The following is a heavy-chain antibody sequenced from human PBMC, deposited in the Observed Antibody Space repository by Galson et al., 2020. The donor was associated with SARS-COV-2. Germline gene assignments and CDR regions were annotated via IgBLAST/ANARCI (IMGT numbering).Heavy chain of an antibody. V-gene: IGHV3-23*01. CDR3: AKTLVGNGGYMDV. CDR2: IDSTGGFI. J-gene: IGHJ6*03. D-gene: IGHD2-2*01. Sequence: GGSLRLSCGGSGFIFSVYAMNWVRQAPGKGLEWVATIDSTGGFIYYQDSVQGRFTISRDNSKDTVFLQMNSLRAEDTAVYDCAKTLVGNGGYMDVWGKGTTVTVSS. CDR1: GFIFSVYA.